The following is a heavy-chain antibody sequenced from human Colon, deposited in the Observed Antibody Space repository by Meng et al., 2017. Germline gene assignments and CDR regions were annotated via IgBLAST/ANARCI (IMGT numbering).Heavy chain of an antibody. J-gene: IGHJ4*02. CDR2: IYHSATT. D-gene: IGHD6-19*01. CDR1: GGSISSYY. CDR3: ARDNDGWSPFDY. V-gene: IGHV4-59*01. Sequence: SETLSLTCTVSGGSISSYYWSWIRQPPGKGLEWIGYIYHSATTNYNPSLKSRVIISVDSSNNQFSLKLSSVTAADTAVYYCARDNDGWSPFDYWGQGTLVTVSS.